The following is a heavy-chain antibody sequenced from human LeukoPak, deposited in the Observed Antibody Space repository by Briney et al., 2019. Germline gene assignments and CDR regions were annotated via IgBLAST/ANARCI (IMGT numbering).Heavy chain of an antibody. V-gene: IGHV1-46*01. CDR2: INPSGGST. CDR1: GYTFTSYY. CDR3: ARDLRPFIVGVTLDAFDI. D-gene: IGHD1-26*01. J-gene: IGHJ3*02. Sequence: ASVKVSCKASGYTFTSYYMHWVRQAPGQGLEWMGIINPSGGSTSYAQKFQGRVTMTRDTSTSTAYMELRSLRSGDTAVYYCARDLRPFIVGVTLDAFDIWGQGTMVTVSS.